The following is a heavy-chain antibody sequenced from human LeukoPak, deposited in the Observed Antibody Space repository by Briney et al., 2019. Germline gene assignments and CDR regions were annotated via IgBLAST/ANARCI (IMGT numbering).Heavy chain of an antibody. CDR1: GFTFSTYA. Sequence: GGSLRLSCAASGFTFSTYAMSWVRQAPGKGLEWVSVISGSDGSTYYADSVKGRFTISRDNSKNTLYLQMNSLRAEDTAVYYCAKARSGSSASCYNYWGQGTLVTVSS. CDR2: ISGSDGST. D-gene: IGHD2-2*01. V-gene: IGHV3-23*01. CDR3: AKARSGSSASCYNY. J-gene: IGHJ4*02.